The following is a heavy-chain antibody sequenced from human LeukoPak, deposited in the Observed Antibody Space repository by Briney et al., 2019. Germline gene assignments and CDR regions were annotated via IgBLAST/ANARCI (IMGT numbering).Heavy chain of an antibody. Sequence: PSETLSLTCTVSGGSISSSSYYWGWIRQPPGKGLEWIGSIYYSGSTYYNPSLKSRVTISVDTSKNQFSLKLSSVAAADTAVYYCAREGPPNYYDSSGYPNWFDPWGQGTLVTVSS. J-gene: IGHJ5*02. CDR3: AREGPPNYYDSSGYPNWFDP. V-gene: IGHV4-39*07. CDR2: IYYSGST. D-gene: IGHD3-22*01. CDR1: GGSISSSSYY.